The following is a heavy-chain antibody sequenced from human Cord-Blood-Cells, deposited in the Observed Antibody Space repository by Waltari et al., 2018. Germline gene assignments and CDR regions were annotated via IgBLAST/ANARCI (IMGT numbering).Heavy chain of an antibody. CDR3: ARSGDSGSYDY. CDR2: INHSGST. CDR1: GGYFSGYY. J-gene: IGHJ4*02. Sequence: QVQLQQWGAGLLQPSETLSLTCAVDGGYFSGYYWSGIRQPPGKGLGWIGEINHSGSTNYNPSLKSRVTISVDTSKNQFSLKLSSVTAADTAVYYCARSGDSGSYDYWGQGTLVTVSS. V-gene: IGHV4-34*01. D-gene: IGHD1-26*01.